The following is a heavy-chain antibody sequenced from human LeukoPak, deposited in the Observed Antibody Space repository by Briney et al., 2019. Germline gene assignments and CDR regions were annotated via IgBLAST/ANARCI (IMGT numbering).Heavy chain of an antibody. D-gene: IGHD6-6*01. CDR2: ISAYNVNT. CDR3: ARGIAARLYFDY. Sequence: ASVKVSCKTSGYTFTNHAISWVRQAPGQGLEWMGWISAYNVNTNYAQKLQGRVTMTTDTSTSTAYMELRSLRSDDTAVYYRARGIAARLYFDYWGQGTLVTVSS. CDR1: GYTFTNHA. J-gene: IGHJ4*02. V-gene: IGHV1-18*01.